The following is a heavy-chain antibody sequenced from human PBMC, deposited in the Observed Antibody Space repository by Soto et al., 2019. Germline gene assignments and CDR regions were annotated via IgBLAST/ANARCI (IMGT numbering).Heavy chain of an antibody. J-gene: IGHJ5*02. CDR2: IYYSGST. CDR3: ARVEGYYDSSGYNWFDP. CDR1: GGSISSGGYY. D-gene: IGHD3-22*01. V-gene: IGHV4-30-4*01. Sequence: QVQLQEAGPGLVKPSQTLSLTCTVSGGSISSGGYYWAWIRQPPGKGLGWIGYIYYSGSTHYHPSLNSRLTISLDTSKNQFSLKLSSVTAADTAVYYCARVEGYYDSSGYNWFDPWGQGTLVTVSS.